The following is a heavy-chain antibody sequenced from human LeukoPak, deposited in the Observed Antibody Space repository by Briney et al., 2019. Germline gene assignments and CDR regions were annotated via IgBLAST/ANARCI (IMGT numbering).Heavy chain of an antibody. CDR1: GGTFSSYA. CDR2: IIPIFGTA. D-gene: IGHD3-3*01. Sequence: SVKVSCKASGGTFSSYAISWVRQAPGQGLEWMGGIIPIFGTANYAQKFQGRVTITADESTSTAYMELSSLRSEDTAVYYCARDQRVFGAPPNNYYYGMDVWGQGTTVTVSS. CDR3: ARDQRVFGAPPNNYYYGMDV. J-gene: IGHJ6*02. V-gene: IGHV1-69*13.